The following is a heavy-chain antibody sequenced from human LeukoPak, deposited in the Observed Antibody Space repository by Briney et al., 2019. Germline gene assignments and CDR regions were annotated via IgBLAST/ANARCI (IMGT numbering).Heavy chain of an antibody. CDR2: ISAYNGNT. V-gene: IGHV1-18*01. J-gene: IGHJ4*02. D-gene: IGHD4-11*01. CDR1: GYTFTSYG. Sequence: ASVKVSCKASGYTFTSYGISWVRQAPGQGLEWMGWISAYNGNTNHAQKLQGRVTMTTDTSTSTAYMELRSLRSDDTAVYYCARVSATTVTTGPICYFDYWGQGTLVTVSS. CDR3: ARVSATTVTTGPICYFDY.